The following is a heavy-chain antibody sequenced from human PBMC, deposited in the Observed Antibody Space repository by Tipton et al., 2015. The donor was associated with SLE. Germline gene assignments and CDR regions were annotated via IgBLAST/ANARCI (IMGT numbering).Heavy chain of an antibody. Sequence: TLSLTCTVSGGSISSYYWSWIRQPPGKGLEWIGYIYYSGSTNYSPSLKSRVTISVDTSKNQFSLKLSSVTAADTAVYYCARESGRDAFDIWGQGTMVTVSS. CDR3: ARESGRDAFDI. V-gene: IGHV4-59*01. J-gene: IGHJ3*02. CDR2: IYYSGST. D-gene: IGHD2-15*01. CDR1: GGSISSYY.